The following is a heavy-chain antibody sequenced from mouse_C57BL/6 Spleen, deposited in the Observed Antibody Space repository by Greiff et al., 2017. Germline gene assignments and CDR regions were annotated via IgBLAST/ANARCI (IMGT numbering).Heavy chain of an antibody. CDR2: INPNNGGT. CDR1: GYTFTDYY. Sequence: EVQLQQSGPELVKPGASVKISCKASGYTFTDYYMNWVKQSHGKSLEWIGDINPNNGGTSYNQKFKGKATLTVDKSSSTAYMAPRSLTSEDSAGSYYARRVGGYFDDWGQGTTLTVSS. CDR3: ARRVGGYFDD. D-gene: IGHD1-1*02. J-gene: IGHJ2*01. V-gene: IGHV1-26*01.